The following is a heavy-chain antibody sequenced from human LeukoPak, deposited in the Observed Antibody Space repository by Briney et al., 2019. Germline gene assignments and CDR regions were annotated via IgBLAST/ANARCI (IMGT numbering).Heavy chain of an antibody. CDR3: ARREGVSTDAFDI. D-gene: IGHD3-10*01. CDR2: INPNSGGT. J-gene: IGHJ3*02. Sequence: VSVKVSCRASGYTFTDYYMHWVRQAPGQGLEWMGWINPNSGGTNYAQKFQGRVTMTRDTSISTAYMVLSRLRSDDTAVYYCARREGVSTDAFDIWGQGTMVTVSS. CDR1: GYTFTDYY. V-gene: IGHV1-2*02.